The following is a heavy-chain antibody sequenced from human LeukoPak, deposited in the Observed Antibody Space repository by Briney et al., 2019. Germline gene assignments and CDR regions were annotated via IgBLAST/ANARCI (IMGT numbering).Heavy chain of an antibody. CDR3: ARDLTYCSSTSCDRYFDY. Sequence: PSETLSLTCTVSGGSISSSSYYWGWIRPPPGKGLEWNRSIYYSGSTYYNPSLKSRVTISVATSKNQFSLKLSSVTAADTAVYYCARDLTYCSSTSCDRYFDYWGQGTLVTVSS. V-gene: IGHV4-39*07. CDR2: IYYSGST. J-gene: IGHJ4*02. CDR1: GGSISSSSYY. D-gene: IGHD2-2*01.